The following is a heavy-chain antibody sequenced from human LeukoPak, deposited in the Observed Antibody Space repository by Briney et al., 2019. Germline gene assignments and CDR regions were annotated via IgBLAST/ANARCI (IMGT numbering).Heavy chain of an antibody. CDR3: ARASNPWLQLT. J-gene: IGHJ5*02. Sequence: GGSLRHSCAASGFTFSYYWMIWVRQAPGKGLEWVANIKQDGSERRYADSVRGRFTVSRDNAQTSLYLQMSSLRAEDTALYYCARASNPWLQLTWGQGTLVTVSS. V-gene: IGHV3-7*05. CDR2: IKQDGSER. CDR1: GFTFSYYW. D-gene: IGHD5-24*01.